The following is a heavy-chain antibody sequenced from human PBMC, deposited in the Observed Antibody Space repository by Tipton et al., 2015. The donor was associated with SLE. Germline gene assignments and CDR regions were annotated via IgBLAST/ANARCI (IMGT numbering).Heavy chain of an antibody. Sequence: GLVKPSGTLSLTCGVSGGSIRSNFWWSWVRQPPGKGLEWIGEIYNSGSTNYNPSLKSRVTISVDTSKNQFSLKLSSVTAADTAVYYCARDRAICDSTSCFRSYFDSWGQGTLVTVSS. CDR3: ARDRAICDSTSCFRSYFDS. D-gene: IGHD2-2*01. J-gene: IGHJ4*02. CDR2: IYNSGST. V-gene: IGHV4-4*02. CDR1: GGSIRSNFW.